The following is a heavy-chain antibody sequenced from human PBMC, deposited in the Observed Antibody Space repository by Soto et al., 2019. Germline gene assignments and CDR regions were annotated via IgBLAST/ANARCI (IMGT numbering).Heavy chain of an antibody. CDR2: LKSRRAGEAS. Sequence: GGFLRLSCEVSGITVSNAWMGWVRQAPGKGLEWIGRLKSRRAGEASDYAAAVKGRFSISKDNSENTLYLQLNSLRAEDTAVYYCAKSGGNGWFADAFDVWGQGTMVTVSS. J-gene: IGHJ3*01. CDR3: AKSGGNGWFADAFDV. V-gene: IGHV3-15*01. CDR1: GITVSNAW. D-gene: IGHD6-19*01.